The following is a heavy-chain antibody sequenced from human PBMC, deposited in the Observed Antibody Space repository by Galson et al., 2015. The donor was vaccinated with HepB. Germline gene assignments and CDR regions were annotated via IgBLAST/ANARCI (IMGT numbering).Heavy chain of an antibody. Sequence: SLRLSCAASGFTFSSYAMSWVRQAPGKGLEWVSFISSSSSYIYYADSVKGRFTISRDNAKNSLYLQMNSLRAEDTAVYYCARAYYYDSSGYRVAFDIWGQGTMVTVSS. CDR3: ARAYYYDSSGYRVAFDI. V-gene: IGHV3-21*01. CDR1: GFTFSSYA. J-gene: IGHJ3*02. D-gene: IGHD3-22*01. CDR2: ISSSSSYI.